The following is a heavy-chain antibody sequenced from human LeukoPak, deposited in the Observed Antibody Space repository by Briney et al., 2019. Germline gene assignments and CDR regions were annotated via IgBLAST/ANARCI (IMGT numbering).Heavy chain of an antibody. CDR2: ISYDGSNK. CDR1: GFTFSSYA. Sequence: RRSLRLSCAASGFTFSSYAMHWVRQAPGKGLEWVAVISYDGSNKYYADSVKGRFTISRDNSKNTLYLQMNSLRAEDTAVYYCARAGSRDAFDIWGQGTMVTVSS. D-gene: IGHD2-15*01. J-gene: IGHJ3*02. CDR3: ARAGSRDAFDI. V-gene: IGHV3-30-3*01.